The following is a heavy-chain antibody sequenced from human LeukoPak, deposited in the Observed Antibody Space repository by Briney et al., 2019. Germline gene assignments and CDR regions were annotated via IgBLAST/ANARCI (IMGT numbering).Heavy chain of an antibody. CDR2: INPSNGDT. D-gene: IGHD6-19*01. Sequence: ASVKVSCKASGYTFSDYYIHWVRQAPGQGLEWMAWINPSNGDTNYAQKFQGRVTMTRDTSISTVYMELTRLISDGTAVYYCARVGSSGWYVHPTLDYWGQGTLVTVSS. J-gene: IGHJ4*02. CDR1: GYTFSDYY. V-gene: IGHV1-2*02. CDR3: ARVGSSGWYVHPTLDY.